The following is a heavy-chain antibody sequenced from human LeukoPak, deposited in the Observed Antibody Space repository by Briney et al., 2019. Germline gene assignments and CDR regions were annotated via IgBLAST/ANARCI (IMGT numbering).Heavy chain of an antibody. J-gene: IGHJ4*02. V-gene: IGHV3-7*01. D-gene: IGHD3-22*01. CDR3: VRDLYRIVVVPHYFDY. CDR2: IKQDGSEK. CDR1: GFTFSSYG. Sequence: GGSLRLSCAASGFTFSSYGMHWVRQAPGKGLEWVANIKQDGSEKYYVDSVKGRFTISRDNAKNSLYLQMNSLRAEDTAVYYCVRDLYRIVVVPHYFDYWGQGTLVTVSS.